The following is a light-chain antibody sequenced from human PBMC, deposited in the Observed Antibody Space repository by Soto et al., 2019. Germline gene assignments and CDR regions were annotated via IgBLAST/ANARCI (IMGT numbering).Light chain of an antibody. V-gene: IGKV3-20*01. CDR3: QPYDTSPRT. CDR1: QSVSSNY. J-gene: IGKJ1*01. Sequence: EIVLTQSPGTLSLSPGERATLSCRASQSVSSNYLAWYQQKRGQAPRLLIYGASSRATGIPTRFSVSGSGKDFTLTISTLEPEDFAVYCCQPYDTSPRTFGQGTKVEI. CDR2: GAS.